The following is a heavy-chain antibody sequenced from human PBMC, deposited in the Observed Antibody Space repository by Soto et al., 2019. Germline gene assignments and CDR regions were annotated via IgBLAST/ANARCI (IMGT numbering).Heavy chain of an antibody. V-gene: IGHV5-51*01. J-gene: IGHJ4*02. D-gene: IGHD3-22*01. Sequence: PGESLKISCKGSGYSFTSYWIGWVRQMPGKGLEWMGIIYPADADTRYSPAVQGNVTSSADTSISTVYLQWSSLKASDTAMYYCARRAYYYDSSGYYYYFDYWGQGTLVTVS. CDR2: IYPADADT. CDR3: ARRAYYYDSSGYYYYFDY. CDR1: GYSFTSYW.